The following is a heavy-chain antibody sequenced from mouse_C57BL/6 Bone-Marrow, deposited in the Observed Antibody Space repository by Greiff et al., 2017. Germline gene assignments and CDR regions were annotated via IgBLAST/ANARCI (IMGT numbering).Heavy chain of an antibody. CDR1: GYSFTDYN. V-gene: IGHV1-39*01. CDR3: EFTTVVAYYYAMDY. J-gene: IGHJ4*01. CDR2: INPNYGTT. D-gene: IGHD1-1*01. Sequence: EVQLQESGPELVKPGASVKISCKASGYSFTDYNMNWVKQSNGKSLEWFGVINPNYGTTSYNQKFKGKATLTVDQSSSTAYMQLNSLTSEDSAVYYCEFTTVVAYYYAMDYWGQGTSVTVSS.